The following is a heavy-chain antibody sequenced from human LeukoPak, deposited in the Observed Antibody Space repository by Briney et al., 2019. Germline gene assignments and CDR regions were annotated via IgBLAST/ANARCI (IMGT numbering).Heavy chain of an antibody. J-gene: IGHJ5*02. V-gene: IGHV4-34*01. D-gene: IGHD5-18*01. CDR1: GGSFSGYY. Sequence: SETLSLTCAVYGGSFSGYYWSWIRQPPGKGLEWIGEINHSGSTNYNPSLKSRVTISVDTSKNQFSLKLSSVTAADTAVYYSATGIHRLYSYGYISEPTNWFDPWGQGTLVTVSS. CDR3: ATGIHRLYSYGYISEPTNWFDP. CDR2: INHSGST.